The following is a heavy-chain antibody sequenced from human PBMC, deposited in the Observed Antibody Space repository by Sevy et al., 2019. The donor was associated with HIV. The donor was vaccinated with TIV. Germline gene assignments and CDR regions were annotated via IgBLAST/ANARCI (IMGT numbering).Heavy chain of an antibody. J-gene: IGHJ4*02. CDR2: IKSKTDGGTT. V-gene: IGHV3-15*07. D-gene: IGHD3-22*01. CDR1: GFTFSNAW. Sequence: GGSLRLSCAASGFTFSNAWMNWVRQAPGKGLEWVGRIKSKTDGGTTDYAAPVKGRFSISRDDSKNKLYLKMNSRKTDDSAVYYCTADILTFYYDSSGCMSEGFDYWGQGTLVTVSS. CDR3: TADILTFYYDSSGCMSEGFDY.